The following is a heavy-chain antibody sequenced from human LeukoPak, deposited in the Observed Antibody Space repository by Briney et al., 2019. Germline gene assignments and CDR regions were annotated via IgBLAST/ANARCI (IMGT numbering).Heavy chain of an antibody. CDR3: ARAISGSYKGADY. CDR2: ISSSGNAI. CDR1: GFTFSSYA. D-gene: IGHD1-26*01. V-gene: IGHV3-48*04. Sequence: GGSLRLSCAASGFTFSSYAMSRVRQAPGKGLEWVSYISSSGNAIYCADSLKGRFTISRDNAKNSLYLQMNSLRAEDTAVYYCARAISGSYKGADYWGQGTLVTVSS. J-gene: IGHJ4*02.